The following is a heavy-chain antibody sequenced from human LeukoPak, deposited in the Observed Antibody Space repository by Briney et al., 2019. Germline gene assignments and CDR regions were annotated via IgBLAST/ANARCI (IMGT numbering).Heavy chain of an antibody. Sequence: SVKVSCKASAYTFTGFYIHWVRQAPGQGLEWMGRIIPIFGTANYAQKFQGRVTITTDESTSTAYMELSSLRSEDTAVYYCARAFENYYDSSGYYYQWFDPWGQGTLVTVSS. CDR3: ARAFENYYDSSGYYYQWFDP. D-gene: IGHD3-22*01. CDR2: IIPIFGTA. J-gene: IGHJ5*02. CDR1: AYTFTGFY. V-gene: IGHV1-69*05.